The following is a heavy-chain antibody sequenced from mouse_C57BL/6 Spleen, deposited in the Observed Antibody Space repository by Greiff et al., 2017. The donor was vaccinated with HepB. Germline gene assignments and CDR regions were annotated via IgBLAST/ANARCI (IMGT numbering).Heavy chain of an antibody. V-gene: IGHV1-4*01. CDR1: GYTFTSYT. CDR3: AISTYYGSNPYSFDY. D-gene: IGHD1-1*01. Sequence: QVQLQQSGAELARPGASVKMSCKASGYTFTSYTMHWVKQRPGQGLEWIGNINPSRGYTKYNQKFKEKATLTAVKSSSTAYMQLSSLTSEDSAVYYCAISTYYGSNPYSFDYRGQGTTLTVSS. CDR2: INPSRGYT. J-gene: IGHJ2*01.